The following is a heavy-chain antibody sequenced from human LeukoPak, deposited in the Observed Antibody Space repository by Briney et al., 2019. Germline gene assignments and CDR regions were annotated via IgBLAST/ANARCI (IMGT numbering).Heavy chain of an antibody. Sequence: PGGSLRLSCVAPGFTFSSYNMNWVRQAPGKGLEWVSSISSSSSYIYYADSVKGRFTISRDNAKNSLYLQMNSLRAEDTAVYYCARGIAAESDDAEYFQHWGQGTLVTVSS. CDR2: ISSSSSYI. J-gene: IGHJ1*01. D-gene: IGHD6-13*01. CDR1: GFTFSSYN. CDR3: ARGIAAESDDAEYFQH. V-gene: IGHV3-21*01.